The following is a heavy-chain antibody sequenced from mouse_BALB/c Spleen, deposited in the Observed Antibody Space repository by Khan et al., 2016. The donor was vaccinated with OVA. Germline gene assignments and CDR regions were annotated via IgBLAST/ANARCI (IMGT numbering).Heavy chain of an antibody. CDR2: INPSNGRT. CDR1: GYTLTSYW. V-gene: IGHV1S81*02. Sequence: QVQLQQPGAELVNPGASVNLSCKASGYTLTSYWMHWVKQRPGQGLEWIGEINPSNGRTNYNEKFKSKATLTVDKSSSTAYMQLSSPTSEGSAVYYCARLLINFDYWGQGTTLTGPS. D-gene: IGHD2-1*01. CDR3: ARLLINFDY. J-gene: IGHJ2*01.